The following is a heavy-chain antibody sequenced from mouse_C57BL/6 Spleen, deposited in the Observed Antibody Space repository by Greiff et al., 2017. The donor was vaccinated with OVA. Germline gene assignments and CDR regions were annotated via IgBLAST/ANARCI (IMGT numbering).Heavy chain of an antibody. Sequence: QVHVKQSGAELARPGASVKLSCKASGYTFTSYGISWVKQRTGQGLEWIGEIYPRSGNTYYNEKFKGKATLTADKSSSTAYMELRSLTSEDSAVYFCARRGRDRGDFDYWGQGTTLTVSS. CDR2: IYPRSGNT. D-gene: IGHD3-3*01. V-gene: IGHV1-81*01. CDR3: ARRGRDRGDFDY. J-gene: IGHJ2*01. CDR1: GYTFTSYG.